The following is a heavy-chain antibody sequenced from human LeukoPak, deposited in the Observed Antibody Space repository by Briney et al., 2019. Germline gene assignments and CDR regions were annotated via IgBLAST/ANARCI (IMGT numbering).Heavy chain of an antibody. CDR3: ARGSYGDYGHAFDI. J-gene: IGHJ3*02. CDR2: ISYDRSNK. V-gene: IGHV3-30-3*01. CDR1: GFTFSSYA. D-gene: IGHD4-17*01. Sequence: PGGSLRLSCAASGFTFSSYAMHWVRQAPGKGLEWVAVISYDRSNKYYADSVKGRFTISRDNSKNTLYLQMNSLRAEDTAVYYCARGSYGDYGHAFDIWGQGTMVTVSS.